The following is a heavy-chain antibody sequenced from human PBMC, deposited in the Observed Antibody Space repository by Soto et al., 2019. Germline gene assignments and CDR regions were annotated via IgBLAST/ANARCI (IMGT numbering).Heavy chain of an antibody. D-gene: IGHD2-15*01. CDR2: INPNTGGT. Sequence: ASVKVSCKASGYSFTGYFIHWVRQAPGQGLEWMGWINPNTGGTNYAQKFQDRVTMTTDTSNSAAYMDLSRLTSDDTAVYYCARVDLCTGATCYWTNLFSFDFWGQGILVTVSS. CDR3: ARVDLCTGATCYWTNLFSFDF. V-gene: IGHV1-2*02. J-gene: IGHJ4*02. CDR1: GYSFTGYF.